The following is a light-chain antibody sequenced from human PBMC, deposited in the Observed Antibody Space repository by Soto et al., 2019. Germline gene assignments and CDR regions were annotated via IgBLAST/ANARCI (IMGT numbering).Light chain of an antibody. CDR3: SSYTTTSNYV. Sequence: QSVLTQPASVSGSPGQSITISCTGTSSDVGSYNFVSWYQQLPGKDPKLMIYEVSNRPSGVSNRFSGSKSGNTAYLTISGLQAEDEADYYCSSYTTTSNYVFGSGTKVTVX. J-gene: IGLJ1*01. CDR1: SSDVGSYNF. CDR2: EVS. V-gene: IGLV2-14*01.